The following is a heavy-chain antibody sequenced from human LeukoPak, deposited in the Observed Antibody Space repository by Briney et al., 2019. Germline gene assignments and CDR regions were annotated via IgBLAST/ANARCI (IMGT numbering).Heavy chain of an antibody. D-gene: IGHD3-22*01. CDR3: TTDFPLPPTYYYDSSGYPPDY. V-gene: IGHV3-15*01. J-gene: IGHJ4*02. CDR1: GFTFSNAW. Sequence: NPGGSLRLSCAASGFTFSNAWMSWVRQAPGKGLEWVGRIKSKTDGWTTDYAAPVKGRFTISRDDSKNTLYLQMNSLKTEDTAVYYCTTDFPLPPTYYYDSSGYPPDYWGQGTLVTVSS. CDR2: IKSKTDGWTT.